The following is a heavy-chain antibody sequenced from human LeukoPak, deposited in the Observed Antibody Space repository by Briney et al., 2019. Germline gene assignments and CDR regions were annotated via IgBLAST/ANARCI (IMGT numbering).Heavy chain of an antibody. Sequence: GKSLRLSCAASGFTFSGFAIHWVRQAPGKGLEWVASTSPDGNDKYYADSVRGRFTISRDNFKNTLYLQMNSLRAEDTAVYYCAKVPRTTVVTPYYFHYWGQGTLVTVSS. CDR1: GFTFSGFA. V-gene: IGHV3-30*07. D-gene: IGHD4-23*01. CDR2: TSPDGNDK. CDR3: AKVPRTTVVTPYYFHY. J-gene: IGHJ4*02.